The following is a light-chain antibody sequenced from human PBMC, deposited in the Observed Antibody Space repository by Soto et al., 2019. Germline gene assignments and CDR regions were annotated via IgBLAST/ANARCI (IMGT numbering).Light chain of an antibody. CDR2: DAS. Sequence: DIQMTQSPSTLSASVGDRVTITCRASQSISSWLARYQQKPGKAPKLLIFDASSLESGVPSRFSGSGSGTEFTLTISSLQPDDFATYYCQQYNSYSQPFGQGTKVDIK. J-gene: IGKJ1*01. CDR3: QQYNSYSQP. V-gene: IGKV1-5*01. CDR1: QSISSW.